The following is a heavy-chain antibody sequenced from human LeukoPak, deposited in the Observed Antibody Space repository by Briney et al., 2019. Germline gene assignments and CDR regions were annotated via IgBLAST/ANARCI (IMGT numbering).Heavy chain of an antibody. CDR3: TTEYFGGFEY. D-gene: IGHD3-16*01. V-gene: IGHV3-15*07. CDR2: VKNRGDGMAT. J-gene: IGHJ4*02. Sequence: GGSLRLSCVLSTFAKAWMNWVRQAPGKGLEWVGRVKNRGDGMATDYAAPVKGRFIISRDDSKKTVYLQMDSLKTEDTAVYFCTTEYFGGFEYWGQGTLVTVSS. CDR1: TFAKAW.